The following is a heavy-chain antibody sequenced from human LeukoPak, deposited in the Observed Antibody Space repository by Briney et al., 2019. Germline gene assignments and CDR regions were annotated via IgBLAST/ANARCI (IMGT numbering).Heavy chain of an antibody. CDR3: ASRGVLLWFGELFPDAFDI. CDR1: GFTFSSYA. CDR2: ISGSGGST. Sequence: GGSLRLSCAASGFTFSSYAMSWVRQAPGKGLEWVSAISGSGGSTYYADSVKGRFTISRDNSKNTLYLQMNSLRAEDTAVYYCASRGVLLWFGELFPDAFDIWGQGTMVTVSS. J-gene: IGHJ3*02. D-gene: IGHD3-10*01. V-gene: IGHV3-23*01.